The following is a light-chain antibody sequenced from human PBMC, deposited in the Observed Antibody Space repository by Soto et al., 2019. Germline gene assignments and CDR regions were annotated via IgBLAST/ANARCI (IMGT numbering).Light chain of an antibody. J-gene: IGKJ4*01. CDR1: QSISSW. CDR2: DAS. Sequence: DIKMTQSLATMSESVGGRVTITCWASQSISSWLAWYQKKPGKAPKLLIYDASSLESGVPSRFSGTGSGTDFNLTIGRLQPEDFATYYCHQSSSSPLSFGGGTKVDIK. V-gene: IGKV1-5*01. CDR3: HQSSSSPLS.